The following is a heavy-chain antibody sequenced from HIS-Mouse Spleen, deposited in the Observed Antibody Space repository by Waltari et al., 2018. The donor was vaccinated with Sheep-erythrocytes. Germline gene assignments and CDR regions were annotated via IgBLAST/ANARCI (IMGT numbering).Heavy chain of an antibody. Sequence: EVQLLESGGGLVQPGGSLRLSCAASGFTFSSYAMSWVRQAPGKGVEWVSTIRGSGGRTYSADAVKGRLTISRDNSKKTLYLQMNSLRAEDTAVYYCAKDVSPGPNSGYDYWGQGTLVTVSS. V-gene: IGHV3-23*01. CDR3: AKDVSPGPNSGYDY. CDR2: IRGSGGRT. CDR1: GFTFSSYA. J-gene: IGHJ4*02. D-gene: IGHD5-12*01.